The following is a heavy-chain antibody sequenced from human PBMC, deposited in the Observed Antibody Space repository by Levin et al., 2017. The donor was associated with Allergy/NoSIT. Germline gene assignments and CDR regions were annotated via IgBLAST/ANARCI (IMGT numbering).Heavy chain of an antibody. CDR2: IYSSGSA. Sequence: SETLSLTCKVSGGSISSGSYYWSWIRQPAAQGLEWIGRIYSSGSANYNPSLKSRVTISVDTSKNHFSLKLSSVTAADTAVYYCARAEVGSEHWGQGTLVTVSS. CDR3: ARAEVGSEH. J-gene: IGHJ4*02. CDR1: GGSISSGSYY. D-gene: IGHD3-10*01. V-gene: IGHV4-61*02.